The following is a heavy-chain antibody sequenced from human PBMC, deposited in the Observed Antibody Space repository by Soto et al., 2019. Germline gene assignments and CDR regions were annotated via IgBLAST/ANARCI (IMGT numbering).Heavy chain of an antibody. V-gene: IGHV4-31*03. D-gene: IGHD3-10*01. CDR2: IYYSGST. J-gene: IGHJ4*02. Sequence: QVQLQESGPGLVKPSQTLSLTCTVSGGSISSGGYYWSWIRQHPGKGLEWIGYIYYSGSTYYNPSLKRRVTISVDTSKNQFSLKLSSVTAADTAVYYCARGGGPMVRGVEVFDYWGQGTLVTVSS. CDR3: ARGGGPMVRGVEVFDY. CDR1: GGSISSGGYY.